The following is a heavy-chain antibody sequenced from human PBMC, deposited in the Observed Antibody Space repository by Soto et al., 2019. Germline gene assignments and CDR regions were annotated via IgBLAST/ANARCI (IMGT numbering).Heavy chain of an antibody. D-gene: IGHD3-16*01. J-gene: IGHJ4*02. CDR3: AKDLGMITFGGVMLQFGPTKSIDY. CDR1: GFTFSSYA. Sequence: EVQLLESGGGLVQPGGSLRLSCAASGFTFSSYAMSWVRQAPGKGLEWVSAISGCGGSTYYADSVKGRFTISRDNSKNTLYLQMNSLRAEDTAVYYCAKDLGMITFGGVMLQFGPTKSIDYWGQGTLVTVSS. CDR2: ISGCGGST. V-gene: IGHV3-23*01.